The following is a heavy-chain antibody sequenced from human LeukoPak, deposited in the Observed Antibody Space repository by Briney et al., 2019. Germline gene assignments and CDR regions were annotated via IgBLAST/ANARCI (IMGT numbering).Heavy chain of an antibody. CDR3: ARLTKFLTGYYPTP. V-gene: IGHV4-59*01. J-gene: IGHJ5*02. Sequence: SETLSLTCTVSGGSISPYFWSWMRQTPGKGLEWIGYISYTGSTNYNPALKSRVTISVDTSKNQFSLQLTSVTAADTAVYYCARLTKFLTGYYPTPWGQGTLVTVSS. CDR1: GGSISPYF. CDR2: ISYTGST. D-gene: IGHD3-9*01.